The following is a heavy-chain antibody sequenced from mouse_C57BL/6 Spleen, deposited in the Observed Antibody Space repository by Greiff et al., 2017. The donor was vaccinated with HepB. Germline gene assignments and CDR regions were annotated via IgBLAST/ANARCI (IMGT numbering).Heavy chain of an antibody. CDR2: ISYDGSN. Sequence: EVQLVESGPGLVKPSQSLSLTCSVTGYSITSGYYWNWIRQFPGNKLEWMGYISYDGSNNYNPSLKNRISITRDTSKNQFFLKLNSVTTEDTATYYCARGGYYYGSSYEEGFAYWGQGTLVTVSA. CDR3: ARGGYYYGSSYEEGFAY. D-gene: IGHD1-1*01. V-gene: IGHV3-6*01. J-gene: IGHJ3*01. CDR1: GYSITSGYY.